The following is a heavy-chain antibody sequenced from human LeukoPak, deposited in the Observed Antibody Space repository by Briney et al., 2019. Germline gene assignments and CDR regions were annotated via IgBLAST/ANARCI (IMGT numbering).Heavy chain of an antibody. Sequence: TSETLSLTCTVSGGSISSYYWAWIRQPPGKGLEWIGYIYYSGSTNYNPSLKSRVTISVDTSKNQFSLKLSSVTAADTAVYYRARRPRYCSGGSCYFDYWGQGTLVTVSS. CDR1: GGSISSYY. D-gene: IGHD2-15*01. CDR2: IYYSGST. V-gene: IGHV4-59*08. J-gene: IGHJ4*02. CDR3: ARRPRYCSGGSCYFDY.